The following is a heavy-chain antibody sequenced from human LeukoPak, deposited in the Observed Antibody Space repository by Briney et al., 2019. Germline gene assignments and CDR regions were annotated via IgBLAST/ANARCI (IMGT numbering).Heavy chain of an antibody. CDR3: ARDLWGGDSLSGYSYYFDC. Sequence: PGRSLRLSCAASGFTFSSYAMHWVRQAPGKGLEWVAVISYDGSNKYYADSVKGRFTISRDNSKNTLYLQMNSLRPEDTAVYYCARDLWGGDSLSGYSYYFDCWGQGTLVTVSS. V-gene: IGHV3-30-3*01. CDR2: ISYDGSNK. J-gene: IGHJ4*02. CDR1: GFTFSSYA. D-gene: IGHD3-3*01.